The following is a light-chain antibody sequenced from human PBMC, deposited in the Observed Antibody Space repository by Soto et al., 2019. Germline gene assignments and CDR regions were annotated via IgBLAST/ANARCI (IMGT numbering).Light chain of an antibody. Sequence: DIQMTQSPSSLSASVGDRVTIASHSSHAVGWNLNWFQQKPGEAPKLLIYDASNLERGVPSRFSGSGSGTDFSLTISSLQPEDVATYFCQQYSSMLSFGGGTEVDLK. J-gene: IGKJ4*01. CDR2: DAS. CDR3: QQYSSMLS. CDR1: HAVGWN. V-gene: IGKV1-33*01.